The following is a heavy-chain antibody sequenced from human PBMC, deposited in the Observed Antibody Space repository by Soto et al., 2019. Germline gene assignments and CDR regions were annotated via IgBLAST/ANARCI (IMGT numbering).Heavy chain of an antibody. Sequence: PGESLKICGTASGYTFTNYWIGWVRQMPGKGLEWMGNIYPGDSGTKYSPSFQGQVTISADRSISTVYLQWSSLKASDTAMYYCTNSGWTGGVDYWGQGTLVTVSS. CDR2: IYPGDSGT. J-gene: IGHJ4*02. V-gene: IGHV5-51*01. CDR3: TNSGWTGGVDY. CDR1: GYTFTNYW. D-gene: IGHD5-12*01.